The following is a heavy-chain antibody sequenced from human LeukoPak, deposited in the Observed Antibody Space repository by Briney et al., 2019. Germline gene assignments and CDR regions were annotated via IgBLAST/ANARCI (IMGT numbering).Heavy chain of an antibody. J-gene: IGHJ4*02. V-gene: IGHV5-51*01. Sequence: GESLKISCKGSGYSFTSYWIGWVRQMPGKGLEWMGIIYPGDSDTRYSPSFQGQVTISADKSISTAYLQWSSLKASDTVMYYCARSPLLTDFWSGPFDYWGQGTLVTVSS. D-gene: IGHD3-3*01. CDR2: IYPGDSDT. CDR1: GYSFTSYW. CDR3: ARSPLLTDFWSGPFDY.